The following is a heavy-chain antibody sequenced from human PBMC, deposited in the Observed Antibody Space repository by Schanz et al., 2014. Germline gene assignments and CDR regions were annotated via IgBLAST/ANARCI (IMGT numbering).Heavy chain of an antibody. J-gene: IGHJ3*02. Sequence: QVQLQESGPGLVKASGTLSLTCAVSGGSIGSSNWWSWVRQPPGKGLEWIGEVYHSGTPNYNPSLKSRVTISVDTSKTQFSLKLTSVTAADTAVYYCATNMVQGTISDAFDIWGQGTMVTVSS. D-gene: IGHD3-10*01. CDR1: GGSIGSSNW. CDR3: ATNMVQGTISDAFDI. V-gene: IGHV4-4*02. CDR2: VYHSGTP.